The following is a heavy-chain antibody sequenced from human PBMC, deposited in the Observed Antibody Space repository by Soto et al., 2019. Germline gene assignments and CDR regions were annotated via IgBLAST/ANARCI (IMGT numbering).Heavy chain of an antibody. Sequence: EVQLVESGGGLVQPGRSLRLSCAASGFTADDYAMHWVRQAPRKGLEWVSGISWNSGSIGYAASVKGRFTISRDNAKNALYLQMNRLRAEDTALFYCAKGLYSSSWYSPAQHGGQGTLVSVSS. CDR1: GFTADDYA. V-gene: IGHV3-9*02. J-gene: IGHJ1*01. CDR3: AKGLYSSSWYSPAQH. CDR2: ISWNSGSI. D-gene: IGHD6-13*01.